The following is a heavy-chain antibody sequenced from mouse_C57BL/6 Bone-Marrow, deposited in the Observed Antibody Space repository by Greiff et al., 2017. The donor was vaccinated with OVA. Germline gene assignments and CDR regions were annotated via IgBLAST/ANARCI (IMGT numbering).Heavy chain of an antibody. D-gene: IGHD1-1*01. CDR3: TRDYYYGSSYLEAY. J-gene: IGHJ3*01. Sequence: EVKVEESGGGLVQPGGSMKLSCAASGFTFSDAWMDWVRQSPEKGLEWVAEIRNKANNHATYYAESVKGRFTISRDDSKSSVYLQMNSLRAEDTGIYSCTRDYYYGSSYLEAYWGQGTLVTVSA. CDR2: IRNKANNHAT. V-gene: IGHV6-6*01. CDR1: GFTFSDAW.